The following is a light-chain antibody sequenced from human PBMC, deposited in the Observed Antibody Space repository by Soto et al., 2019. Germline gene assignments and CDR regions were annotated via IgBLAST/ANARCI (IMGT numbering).Light chain of an antibody. CDR2: GAS. J-gene: IGKJ4*01. CDR3: QKHGSPPT. V-gene: IGKV3-20*01. Sequence: EIVLTQSPGTLSLSPGERAALSCRASQSVSSTYLAWYQQKPGQAPRLLIYGASSRATGIPDRFSGSGSGTDFTLTISRLEFEDFAVYYCQKHGSPPTLGGGTRVDIK. CDR1: QSVSSTY.